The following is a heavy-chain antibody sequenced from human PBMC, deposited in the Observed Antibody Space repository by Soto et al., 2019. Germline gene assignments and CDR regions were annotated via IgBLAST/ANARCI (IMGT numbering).Heavy chain of an antibody. Sequence: KPSETLSLTCTVSGGSISSYYWSWIRQPPGKGLEWIGYIYYSGSTNYNPSLKSRVTISVDTSKNQFSLKLSSVTAADTAVYYCARKVWDFWSGYYTGWFDPWGQGTLVTVSS. CDR2: IYYSGST. CDR3: ARKVWDFWSGYYTGWFDP. J-gene: IGHJ5*02. D-gene: IGHD3-3*01. CDR1: GGSISSYY. V-gene: IGHV4-59*01.